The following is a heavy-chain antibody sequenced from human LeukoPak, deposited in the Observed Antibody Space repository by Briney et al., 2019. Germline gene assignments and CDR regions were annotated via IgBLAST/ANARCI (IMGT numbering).Heavy chain of an antibody. CDR1: GFTVSGNC. CDR2: VYTGGST. Sequence: GGSLRLSCAASGFTVSGNCMSWVRQAPGKGLGWVSVVYTGGSTYYADSVKGRFTISRDTSKNTVHLQMNTLRAEDTALYYCARSARGDGYNPYYFNYWGQGTLVTVSS. CDR3: ARSARGDGYNPYYFNY. J-gene: IGHJ4*02. D-gene: IGHD5-24*01. V-gene: IGHV3-53*01.